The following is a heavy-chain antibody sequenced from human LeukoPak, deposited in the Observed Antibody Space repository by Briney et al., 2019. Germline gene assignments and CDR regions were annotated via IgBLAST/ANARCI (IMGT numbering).Heavy chain of an antibody. V-gene: IGHV1-69*05. CDR2: IIPIFGAP. D-gene: IGHD5-24*01. J-gene: IGHJ4*02. Sequence: SVKVSCKXSGGTFGTYAITWVRQSPGQGLKWMGRIIPIFGAPDYAQKLQGRVTISTDESTSTAYMELSSLRSEDTAVYYCARDQGLSHGYNYYYFDSWGQGTLVTVSS. CDR3: ARDQGLSHGYNYYYFDS. CDR1: GGTFGTYA.